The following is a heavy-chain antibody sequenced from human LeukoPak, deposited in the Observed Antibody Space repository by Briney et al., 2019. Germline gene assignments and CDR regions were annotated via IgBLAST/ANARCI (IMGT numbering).Heavy chain of an antibody. Sequence: GASVKVSCKASGYTFTSYYMHWVRQAPGQGLEWMGIINPSGGSTSYAQKFQGRVTMTRDTSTSTVYMELSSLRSEDTAVYYCARGGSDYGDCVGAFDIWGQGTMVTVSS. CDR2: INPSGGST. V-gene: IGHV1-46*01. D-gene: IGHD4-17*01. CDR1: GYTFTSYY. CDR3: ARGGSDYGDCVGAFDI. J-gene: IGHJ3*02.